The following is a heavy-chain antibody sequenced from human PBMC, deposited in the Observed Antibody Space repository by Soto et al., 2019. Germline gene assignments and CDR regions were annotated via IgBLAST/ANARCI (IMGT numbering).Heavy chain of an antibody. D-gene: IGHD6-13*01. CDR1: GFTVSSNY. CDR2: IYSGGIT. CDR3: AGFGYSSSRLGF. J-gene: IGHJ4*02. V-gene: IGHV3-53*01. Sequence: DVQLVESGGGLIQPGGSLRLSCAASGFTVSSNYMNWVRQAPGKGLEWVSVIYSGGITYYADSVKGRFTISRDNSKNTRYLQMNSLRAEDTAVYYRAGFGYSSSRLGFWGQGTLVTVSS.